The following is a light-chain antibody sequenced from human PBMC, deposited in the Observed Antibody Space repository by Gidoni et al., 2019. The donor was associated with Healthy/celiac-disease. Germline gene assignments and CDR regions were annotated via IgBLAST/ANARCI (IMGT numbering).Light chain of an antibody. V-gene: IGLV2-11*01. Sequence: QSALPHPRPVSWSPGQSVTIPCTGTSSDVVGYNYVFWYQQHPGKAPKLMIYDVSKRPSGVPDRFSGSKSGNTASLTISGLQAEDEADYYCCSYAGSYTWVFGGGTKLT. J-gene: IGLJ3*02. CDR1: SSDVVGYNY. CDR3: CSYAGSYTWV. CDR2: DVS.